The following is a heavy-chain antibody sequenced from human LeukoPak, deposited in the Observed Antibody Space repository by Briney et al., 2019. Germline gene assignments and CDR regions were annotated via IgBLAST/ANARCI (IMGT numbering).Heavy chain of an antibody. J-gene: IGHJ4*02. CDR1: GYSFTSYW. V-gene: IGHV5-51*01. D-gene: IGHD2-15*01. CDR3: ARGGYCSGGSCYYFDY. CDR2: IYPDDSDT. Sequence: GESLKISCKGSGYSFTSYWIGWVRQMPGKGLEWMGIIYPDDSDTRYSPSFQGQVTISADKSISTAYLQWSSLKASDTAMYYCARGGYCSGGSCYYFDYWGQGTLVTVSS.